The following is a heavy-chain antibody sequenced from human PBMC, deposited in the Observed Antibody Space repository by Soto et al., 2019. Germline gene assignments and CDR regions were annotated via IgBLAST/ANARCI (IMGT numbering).Heavy chain of an antibody. CDR1: GYTFTSYA. Sequence: GGPVKVSCKASGYTFTSYAMHWVRQAPGQRLEWMGWINAGNGNTKYSQKFQGRVTITRDTSASTAYMELSSLRSEDTAVYYCARDFVWGSYRYTVNWFDPWGQGTLVTVS. D-gene: IGHD3-16*02. J-gene: IGHJ5*02. CDR3: ARDFVWGSYRYTVNWFDP. CDR2: INAGNGNT. V-gene: IGHV1-3*01.